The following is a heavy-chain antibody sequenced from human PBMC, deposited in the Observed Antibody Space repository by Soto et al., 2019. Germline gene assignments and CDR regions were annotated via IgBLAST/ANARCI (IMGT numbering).Heavy chain of an antibody. CDR3: ARRNGYNHFDY. V-gene: IGHV4-39*01. CDR2: IYYSGST. CDR1: GGSISTSSYY. Sequence: SETLSLTCTVSGGSISTSSYYWAWIRQPPGKGLEWIGSIYYSGSTYSNPSLKSRVTVSVDTSKNQFSLKLSSVTAADTAVYYCARRNGYNHFDYWGQGTPVTFSS. J-gene: IGHJ4*02. D-gene: IGHD5-12*01.